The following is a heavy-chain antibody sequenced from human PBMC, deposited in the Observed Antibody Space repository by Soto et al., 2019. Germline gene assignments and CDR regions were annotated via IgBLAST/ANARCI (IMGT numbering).Heavy chain of an antibody. V-gene: IGHV4-4*02. CDR2: IFHSGST. CDR3: ARGDSGSYLREGLGYYYVMDI. Sequence: QVRLQESGPGLVKPSGTLSLACVVSGGSISGDYWSTWVRQSPGKGLEWLGEIFHSGSTNSNPSLKTLVTLSVDKSKREFSLNLTSVTAADTAVYYCARGDSGSYLREGLGYYYVMDIWGQGTTVTVSS. CDR1: GGSISGDYW. J-gene: IGHJ6*02. D-gene: IGHD1-26*01.